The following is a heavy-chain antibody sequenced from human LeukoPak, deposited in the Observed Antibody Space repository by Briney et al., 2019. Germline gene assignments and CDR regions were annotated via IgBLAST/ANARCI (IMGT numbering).Heavy chain of an antibody. J-gene: IGHJ6*03. CDR1: GGSISYSH. CDR2: FYYGERS. V-gene: IGHV4-59*12. Sequence: PSETLSLTCTVSGGSISYSHWSWIRQAPGKGLECIGNFYYGERSNYNPSLKSRVAISADTSKNQFSLKLSSVTAADTAVYYCARDSEVIRYFDWFPSMDVWGKGTTVTVSS. D-gene: IGHD3-9*01. CDR3: ARDSEVIRYFDWFPSMDV.